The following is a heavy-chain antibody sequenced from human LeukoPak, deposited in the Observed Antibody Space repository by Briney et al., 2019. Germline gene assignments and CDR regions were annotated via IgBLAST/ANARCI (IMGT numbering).Heavy chain of an antibody. D-gene: IGHD6-13*01. CDR1: GGSISSSSYY. CDR3: ARPGIAAASWFDP. V-gene: IGHV4-39*01. J-gene: IGHJ5*02. CDR2: IYYSGST. Sequence: SETLSLTCTVSGGSISSSSYYWGWIRQPPGKGLVWIGSIYYSGSTYYNPSLKSRVTISVDTSKNQFSLKLSSVTAADTAVYYCARPGIAAASWFDPWGQGTLVTVSS.